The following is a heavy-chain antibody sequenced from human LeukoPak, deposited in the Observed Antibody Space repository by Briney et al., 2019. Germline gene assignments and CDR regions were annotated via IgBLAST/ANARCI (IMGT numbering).Heavy chain of an antibody. V-gene: IGHV4-61*01. D-gene: IGHD6-19*01. CDR3: ARIPVAKTFDY. CDR1: GGSVSSNSYY. CDR2: IDYTGSA. J-gene: IGHJ4*02. Sequence: SETLSLTCTVSGGSVSSNSYYWSWVRQPPGKGPEWIGFIDYTGSANYNPSLKSRVTISLDTSKNQFSVKVMSVTAADTAVYYCARIPVAKTFDYWGQGTLVTVSS.